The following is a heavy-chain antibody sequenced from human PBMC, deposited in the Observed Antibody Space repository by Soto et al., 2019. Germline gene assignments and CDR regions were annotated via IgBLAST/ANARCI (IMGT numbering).Heavy chain of an antibody. Sequence: ASVKVSCKASGYTFTNYAMHWVRQAPGQRLEWMGWINADNGDTKYSQKLQGRVTIARDTSASTAYMDLSSLRYEDTAVYYCARVYCSTSTCYGYYAMDVWGQGTTVTVPS. CDR2: INADNGDT. CDR1: GYTFTNYA. V-gene: IGHV1-3*01. D-gene: IGHD2-2*01. J-gene: IGHJ6*02. CDR3: ARVYCSTSTCYGYYAMDV.